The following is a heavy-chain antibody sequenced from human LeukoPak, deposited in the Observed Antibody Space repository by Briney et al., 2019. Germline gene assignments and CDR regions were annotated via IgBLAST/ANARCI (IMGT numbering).Heavy chain of an antibody. Sequence: GASVKVSCKASGYTFTSYGISWVRQAPGQGLEWMGLISAYSGNTNYAQKLQDRVTMTTDTSTSTAYMELRSLRSDDTAVYYCETSSSGWYVHTVTGYYYMDVWGKGTTVTISS. CDR2: ISAYSGNT. CDR1: GYTFTSYG. V-gene: IGHV1-18*01. D-gene: IGHD6-19*01. CDR3: ETSSSGWYVHTVTGYYYMDV. J-gene: IGHJ6*03.